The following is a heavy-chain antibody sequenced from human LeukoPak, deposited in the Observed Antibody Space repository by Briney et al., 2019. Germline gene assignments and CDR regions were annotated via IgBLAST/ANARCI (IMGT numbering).Heavy chain of an antibody. CDR2: IYYSGNT. D-gene: IGHD4-17*01. CDR3: ASLMTTVTSAGDYYYGMDV. Sequence: SETLSLTCTVSGGFISRYYWSWIRQPPGKGLEWIGYIYYSGNTNYNPSLKSRVTISVDTSKNQFSLKLSSVTAADTAVYYCASLMTTVTSAGDYYYGMDVWGQGTTVTVSS. J-gene: IGHJ6*02. CDR1: GGFISRYY. V-gene: IGHV4-59*08.